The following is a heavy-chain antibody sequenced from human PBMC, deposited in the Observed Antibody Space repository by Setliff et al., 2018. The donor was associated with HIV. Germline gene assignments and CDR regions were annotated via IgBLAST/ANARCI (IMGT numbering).Heavy chain of an antibody. CDR3: ARDLHQPGYFYYVDV. V-gene: IGHV4-59*01. J-gene: IGHJ6*04. Sequence: PSETLSLTCTVSGGPFSSTSWSWIRQFPGQGLEWIGYIYYSGNTNYNPSLKSRVTISIDTSKNRFFLKLNSVTAADTAIYYCARDLHQPGYFYYVDVWGKGTEVTVSS. CDR1: GGPFSSTS. CDR2: IYYSGNT. D-gene: IGHD3-16*01.